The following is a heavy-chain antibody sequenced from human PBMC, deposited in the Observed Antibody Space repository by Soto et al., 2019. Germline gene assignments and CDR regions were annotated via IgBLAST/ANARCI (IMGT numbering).Heavy chain of an antibody. Sequence: SETLSLTCTVSGGSISSGGYYWSWIRQHPGKGLEWIGYIYYSGSTYYNPSLKSRVTISVDTSKNQFSLKLSSVTAADTAVYYCAREGAGEVVVPAAMLDYYYYGMDVWGQGTTVTVSS. D-gene: IGHD2-2*01. V-gene: IGHV4-31*03. J-gene: IGHJ6*02. CDR2: IYYSGST. CDR3: AREGAGEVVVPAAMLDYYYYGMDV. CDR1: GGSISSGGYY.